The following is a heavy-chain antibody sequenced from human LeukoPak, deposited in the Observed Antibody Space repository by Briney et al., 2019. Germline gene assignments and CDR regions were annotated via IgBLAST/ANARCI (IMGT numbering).Heavy chain of an antibody. D-gene: IGHD6-6*01. CDR1: GFTFTNAW. J-gene: IGHJ4*02. Sequence: GGSLRLSCAASGFTFTNAWMGWVRRAPGKGLEWVGRIKSKADGGTTDYTAPVKGRFTTSRDDSKDTVYLQLNSLKSEDTAEYYCTTDRGIAARPLFDYWGQGTLVTVSS. CDR2: IKSKADGGTT. CDR3: TTDRGIAARPLFDY. V-gene: IGHV3-15*01.